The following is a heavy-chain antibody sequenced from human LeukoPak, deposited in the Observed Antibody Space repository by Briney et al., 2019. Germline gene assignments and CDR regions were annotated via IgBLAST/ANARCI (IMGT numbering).Heavy chain of an antibody. V-gene: IGHV4-31*03. CDR1: GGSISSGGYS. CDR3: ASSFLTANWFDP. Sequence: SETLSLTCTVSGGSISSGGYSWSWIRQHPGKGLEWIGYIYYSGSTYYNPSLKSRVTISVDTSKNQFSLKLSSVTAADTAVYYCASSFLTANWFDPWGQGTLVTVSS. J-gene: IGHJ5*02. D-gene: IGHD5-18*01. CDR2: IYYSGST.